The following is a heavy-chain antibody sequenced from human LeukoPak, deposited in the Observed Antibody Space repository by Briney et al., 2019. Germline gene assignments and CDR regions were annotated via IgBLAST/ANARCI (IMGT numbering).Heavy chain of an antibody. CDR2: IYHSGST. Sequence: SETLSLTCTVSGYSITSGYYWGWIRQPPGKGLEWIGSIYHSGSTFYNPSLKSRVTISIDTSKNQFSLILSSVTAADTAVYYCARGLSDVYWGQGTLVTVSS. J-gene: IGHJ4*02. CDR1: GYSITSGYY. CDR3: ARGLSDVY. V-gene: IGHV4-38-2*02.